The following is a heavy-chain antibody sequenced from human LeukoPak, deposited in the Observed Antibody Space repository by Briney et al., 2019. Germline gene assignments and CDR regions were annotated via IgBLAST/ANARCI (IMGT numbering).Heavy chain of an antibody. J-gene: IGHJ4*02. CDR1: GFTFSGYW. CDR3: ARDQAQQLVTHYFDY. V-gene: IGHV3-74*01. CDR2: INTDGSST. Sequence: PGGSLRLSCAASGFTFSGYWMHWVRQAPGKGLVWVSHINTDGSSTTYADSVKGRFTISRDNSKNTLYLQMNSLRAEDTAVYYCARDQAQQLVTHYFDYWGQGTLVTVSS. D-gene: IGHD6-13*01.